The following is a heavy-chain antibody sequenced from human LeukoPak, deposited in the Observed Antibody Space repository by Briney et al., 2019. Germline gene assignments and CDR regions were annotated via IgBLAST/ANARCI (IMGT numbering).Heavy chain of an antibody. CDR1: GYTFTSYA. V-gene: IGHV7-4-1*02. CDR2: INTNTGNP. D-gene: IGHD6-13*01. CDR3: ARDMYSSSWYGRQGRDAFDI. J-gene: IGHJ3*02. Sequence: ASVKVSCKASGYTFTSYAMNWVRQAPGQGLEWMGWINTNTGNPTYAQGFTGRFVFSLDTSVSTAYLQISSLKAEDTAVYYCARDMYSSSWYGRQGRDAFDIWGQGTMVTVSS.